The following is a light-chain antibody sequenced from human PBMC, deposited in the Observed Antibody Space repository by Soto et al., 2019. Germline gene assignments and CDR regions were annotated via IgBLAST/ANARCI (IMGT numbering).Light chain of an antibody. Sequence: DIVLTQSPLSLPVTPGEPASISCRSSQSLLHSSGFHYLDWYLQKPGQSPQLLIYSGSNRASGVPDRLSGSGSGTDFTLKISRVEADDVGVYYCLQAVQTPFTFGRGTKVDIK. J-gene: IGKJ3*01. CDR2: SGS. CDR1: QSLLHSSGFHY. V-gene: IGKV2-28*01. CDR3: LQAVQTPFT.